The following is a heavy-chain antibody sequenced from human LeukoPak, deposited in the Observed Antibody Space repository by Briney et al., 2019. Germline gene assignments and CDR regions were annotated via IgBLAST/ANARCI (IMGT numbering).Heavy chain of an antibody. J-gene: IGHJ4*02. V-gene: IGHV4-61*02. CDR3: ARRDSCSSGYYYFDY. CDR2: IYTSGST. D-gene: IGHD3-22*01. CDR1: GYSISSGSYY. Sequence: SETLSLTCTVSGYSISSGSYYWSWIRQPAGKGLEWIGRIYTSGSTNYNPSLKSRVTISVDTSKNQFSLKLSSVTAADTAVYYCARRDSCSSGYYYFDYWGQGTPVTVSS.